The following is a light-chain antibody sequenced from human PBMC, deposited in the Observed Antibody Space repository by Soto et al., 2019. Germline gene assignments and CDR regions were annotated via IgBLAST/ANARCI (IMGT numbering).Light chain of an antibody. J-gene: IGLJ3*02. CDR1: SGSVSTSHF. V-gene: IGLV8-61*01. CDR2: STN. CDR3: LLYMGSGIWV. Sequence: QTVVTQEPSFSVSPGRTVTLTCGLSSGSVSTSHFPSWYQQTPGQAPRTLIYSTNTRSSGVPDRFSGSILGDKAALTITGAQADDESDCLLYMGSGIWVFGGGTKLTVL.